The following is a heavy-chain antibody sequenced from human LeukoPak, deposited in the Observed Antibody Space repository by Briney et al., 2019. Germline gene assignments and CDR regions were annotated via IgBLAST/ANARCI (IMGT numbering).Heavy chain of an antibody. CDR2: ISYDGSNK. J-gene: IGHJ5*02. D-gene: IGHD2-15*01. Sequence: GGSLRLSCAASGFTFSSYAMHWVRQAPGKGLEWVAVISYDGSNKYYADSVKGRFTISRDNSKNTLYLQMNSLRAEDTAVYYCAILGYCSGSCSRGAWFDPWGQGTLVTVSS. CDR3: AILGYCSGSCSRGAWFDP. V-gene: IGHV3-30-3*01. CDR1: GFTFSSYA.